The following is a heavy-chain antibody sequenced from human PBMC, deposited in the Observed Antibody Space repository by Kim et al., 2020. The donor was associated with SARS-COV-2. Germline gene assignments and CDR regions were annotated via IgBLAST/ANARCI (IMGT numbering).Heavy chain of an antibody. CDR1: GFTFSSYW. CDR3: ASRPPYDFWSGYKLYYYYMDV. D-gene: IGHD3-3*01. Sequence: GGSLRLSCAASGFTFSSYWMSWVRQAPGKGLEWVANIKQDGSEKYYVDSVKGRFTISRDNAKNSLYLQMNSLRAEDTAVYYCASRPPYDFWSGYKLYYYYMDVWGKGTTVTVSS. CDR2: IKQDGSEK. J-gene: IGHJ6*03. V-gene: IGHV3-7*01.